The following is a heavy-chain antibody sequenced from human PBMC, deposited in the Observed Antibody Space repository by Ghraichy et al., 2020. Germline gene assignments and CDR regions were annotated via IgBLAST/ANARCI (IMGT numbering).Heavy chain of an antibody. J-gene: IGHJ6*03. CDR3: AKDINYYDSGGRRNYYMDV. CDR1: GFTFDDYA. CDR2: ISWDGGST. D-gene: IGHD3-22*01. V-gene: IGHV3-43D*03. Sequence: GGSLRLSCAASGFTFDDYAMHWVRQVPGKGLEWVSVISWDGGSTYYADSVKGRFTISRDNSKNSLYLQMNSLRAEDTALYYCAKDINYYDSGGRRNYYMDVWGKGTTVTVSS.